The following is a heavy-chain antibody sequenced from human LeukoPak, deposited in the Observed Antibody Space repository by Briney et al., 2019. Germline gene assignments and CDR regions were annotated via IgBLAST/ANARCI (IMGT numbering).Heavy chain of an antibody. D-gene: IGHD4-17*01. CDR2: IVIGSGNT. CDR1: GFTFTNSA. V-gene: IGHV1-58*01. Sequence: SVKVSCKASGFTFTNSAVQWVRQARGQRLEWIGWIVIGSGNTYYAQKFQERVTLTRDMSTSTAYMELSSLTSEDTAVFYCATGVHGAYYYYYMDVWGKGTTVTVSS. J-gene: IGHJ6*03. CDR3: ATGVHGAYYYYYMDV.